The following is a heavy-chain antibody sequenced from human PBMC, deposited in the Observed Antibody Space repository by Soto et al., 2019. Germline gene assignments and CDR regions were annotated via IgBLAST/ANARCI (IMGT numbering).Heavy chain of an antibody. CDR3: AQTTGWPGFDY. CDR2: IYIGEST. J-gene: IGHJ4*02. Sequence: SETLSLTCTASGASISNYYWNWIRQPPGKGLEWIGHIYIGESTNYNPSLKSRVTISVDTSKNQFSLKLGSVTAADTAVYYCAQTTGWPGFDYWGQGILVTV. D-gene: IGHD6-19*01. CDR1: GASISNYY. V-gene: IGHV4-4*09.